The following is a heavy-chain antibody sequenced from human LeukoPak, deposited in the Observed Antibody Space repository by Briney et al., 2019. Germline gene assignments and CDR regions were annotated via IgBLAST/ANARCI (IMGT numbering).Heavy chain of an antibody. CDR2: INPNSGGT. CDR1: GYTFTGYY. CDR3: ARRRVTIFGVVPVDY. D-gene: IGHD3-3*01. J-gene: IGHJ4*02. V-gene: IGHV1-2*02. Sequence: ASVKVSCKASGYTFTGYYMHWVRQAPGQGLEWMGWINPNSGGTNYAQKFQGRVTMTRDTSISTAYMELSRLRSDDTAVYYCARRRVTIFGVVPVDYWGQGTLVTVSS.